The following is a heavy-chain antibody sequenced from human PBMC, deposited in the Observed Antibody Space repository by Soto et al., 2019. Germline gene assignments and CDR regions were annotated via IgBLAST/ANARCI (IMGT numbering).Heavy chain of an antibody. J-gene: IGHJ4*02. CDR3: ARLTVPRYFDY. D-gene: IGHD1-1*01. CDR2: IIPIFGTA. Sequence: QVQLVQCGAEVKKPCSSVKVSCKASGGTFSSYAMSWVRQAPGQGLEGMGGIIPIFGTANYAQKFQGRVTITPDQSKSTAYMELSSLRSEDTAVYYCARLTVPRYFDYWGQGTLVTLSS. V-gene: IGHV1-69*01. CDR1: GGTFSSYA.